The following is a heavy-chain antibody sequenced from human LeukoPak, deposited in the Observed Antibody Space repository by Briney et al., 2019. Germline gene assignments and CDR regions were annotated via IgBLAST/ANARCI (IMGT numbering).Heavy chain of an antibody. CDR1: GYTFANYG. V-gene: IGHV1-18*01. J-gene: IGHJ4*02. Sequence: GASGKVSCKTSGYTFANYGVTWVRQAPGQGLEWMGWISAKNGDTDYAQNLQGRVTMTRDTSTSTVQMELRSLRSDDTAVYYCARGKGARDYWGQGTLVTVSS. CDR3: ARGKGARDY. CDR2: ISAKNGDT.